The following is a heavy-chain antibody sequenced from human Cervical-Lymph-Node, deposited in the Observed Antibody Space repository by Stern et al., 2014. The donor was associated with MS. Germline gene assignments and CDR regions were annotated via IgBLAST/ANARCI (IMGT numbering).Heavy chain of an antibody. CDR1: GGSTSSYY. J-gene: IGHJ4*02. CDR3: ARGYTTSSGRPDY. CDR2: ISSSGGT. D-gene: IGHD6-6*01. V-gene: IGHV4-59*08. Sequence: QVQLQESGPGLVKPSETLSLTCTVSGGSTSSYYWSWIRQPPGKGLEWIGYISSSGGTKYNPSLKSPATISLDPSKNPFSLNLSSVTAADTAVYYCARGYTTSSGRPDYWGQGTLVTVSS.